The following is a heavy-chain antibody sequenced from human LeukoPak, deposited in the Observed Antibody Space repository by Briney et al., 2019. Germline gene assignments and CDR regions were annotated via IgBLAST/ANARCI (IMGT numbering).Heavy chain of an antibody. Sequence: PGGSLRLSCAASGFSFSSYAMHWVRQAPGKGLEWVAVISYDGSNKYYADSVKGRFTISRDNSKNTLYLQMNSLSAEDTAVYYCAKEAYYFRSGLFAQNWFDLWGQGTLVIVSS. CDR1: GFSFSSYA. V-gene: IGHV3-30-3*01. D-gene: IGHD3-10*01. CDR2: ISYDGSNK. J-gene: IGHJ5*02. CDR3: AKEAYYFRSGLFAQNWFDL.